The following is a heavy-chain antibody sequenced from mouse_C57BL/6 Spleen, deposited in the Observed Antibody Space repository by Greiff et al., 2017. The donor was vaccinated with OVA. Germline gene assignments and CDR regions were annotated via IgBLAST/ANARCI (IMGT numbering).Heavy chain of an antibody. CDR1: GFSLTSYA. J-gene: IGHJ4*01. CDR2: IWNGGGT. D-gene: IGHD1-1*01. V-gene: IGHV2-9-1*01. CDR3: ARELRGGYYAMDY. Sequence: QVQLQQSGPGLVAPSQSLSITCTVSGFSLTSYAISWVRQPPGKGLEWLGVIWNGGGTNYNSALKSRLSISKDNSKSQVFLKMNSLQTDDTARYYCARELRGGYYAMDYWGQGTSVTVSS.